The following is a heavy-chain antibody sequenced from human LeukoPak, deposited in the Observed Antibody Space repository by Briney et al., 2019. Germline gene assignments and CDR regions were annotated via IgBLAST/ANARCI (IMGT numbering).Heavy chain of an antibody. V-gene: IGHV4-59*01. D-gene: IGHD3-22*01. Sequence: SETLSLTCTVSGGSINRYYWSWIRQPPGKGLEWMGYVYYSGKTKYNPSLKSRVTISVDTSKNQFSLKLTSLTAADTAVYYCAREDSSGYLGYWGQGTLVTVSS. CDR3: AREDSSGYLGY. J-gene: IGHJ4*02. CDR1: GGSINRYY. CDR2: VYYSGKT.